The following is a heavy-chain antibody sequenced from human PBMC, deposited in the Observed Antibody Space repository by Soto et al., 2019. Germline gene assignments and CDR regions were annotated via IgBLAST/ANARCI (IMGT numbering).Heavy chain of an antibody. V-gene: IGHV3-21*01. J-gene: IGHJ4*02. Sequence: EVQLVESGGGLVKPGGSLRLSCAASGFTFFSYSMNWVRQAPGKGLEWVSSISSSSGYKYYADSVKGRFTVSRDNAKSSLYLQMNSLRAEDTAVYYCVRRQEDDNGDYWGQGTLVTVSS. CDR2: ISSSSGYK. D-gene: IGHD1-1*01. CDR1: GFTFFSYS. CDR3: VRRQEDDNGDY.